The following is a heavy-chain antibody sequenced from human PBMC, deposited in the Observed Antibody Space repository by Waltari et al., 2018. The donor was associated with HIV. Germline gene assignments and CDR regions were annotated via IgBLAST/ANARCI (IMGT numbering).Heavy chain of an antibody. V-gene: IGHV3-48*02. CDR1: GLTFSSYR. CDR3: ARGKATEAGLDY. CDR2: ISSSSSTI. D-gene: IGHD1-26*01. Sequence: EVQLVESGGGLVQPGGSLRLSCGASGLTFSSYRLQGVRQASGKGVEWVSYISSSSSTIYYTDSVKGRFTISRDNAKNSLYLQMNSLRDEDTAVYYCARGKATEAGLDYWGQGTLVTVSS. J-gene: IGHJ4*02.